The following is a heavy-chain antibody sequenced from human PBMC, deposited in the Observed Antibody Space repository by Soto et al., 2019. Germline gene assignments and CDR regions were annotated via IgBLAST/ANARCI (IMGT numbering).Heavy chain of an antibody. CDR1: GFNSDDYG. D-gene: IGHD3-3*01. Sequence: GGSLRLSCSFSGFNSDDYGFTWVRQAPGKGLEXVGXXGXXTXGXXXEXXASVKGRFIISRDDSKHVAYLQMNSLQTEDTAIYYCSRDGDYYGLDVWGQGTTVTASS. V-gene: IGHV3-49*04. CDR2: XGXXTXGXXX. J-gene: IGHJ6*02. CDR3: SRDGDYYGLDV.